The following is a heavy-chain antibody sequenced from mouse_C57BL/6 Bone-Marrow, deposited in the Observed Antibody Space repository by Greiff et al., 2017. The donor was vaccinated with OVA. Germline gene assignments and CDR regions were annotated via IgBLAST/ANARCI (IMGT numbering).Heavy chain of an antibody. D-gene: IGHD2-1*01. V-gene: IGHV6-3*01. CDR3: TPSTIRKYFDY. J-gene: IGHJ2*01. Sequence: EVKVEESGGGLVQPGGSMKLSCVASGFTFSNYWMNWVRQSPEKGLEWVAQIRLKSDNYATHYAESVKGRFTISRDDSKSSVYLQMNNLRAEDTGIYYCTPSTIRKYFDYWGQGTTLTVSS. CDR2: IRLKSDNYAT. CDR1: GFTFSNYW.